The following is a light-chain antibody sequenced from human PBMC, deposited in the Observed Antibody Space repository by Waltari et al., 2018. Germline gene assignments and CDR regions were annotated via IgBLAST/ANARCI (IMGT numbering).Light chain of an antibody. Sequence: QSALTQPPSASGSLGQSVTLPCPGTNNDVGAYQYVSWYQQYPGKAPKLLIYDVTKRPSGVSDRFSGSKSGRTASLTVSGLQPEDEAIYSCCSYAGADSLLFGGGTKLTVL. CDR2: DVT. J-gene: IGLJ3*02. V-gene: IGLV2-8*01. CDR3: CSYAGADSLL. CDR1: NNDVGAYQY.